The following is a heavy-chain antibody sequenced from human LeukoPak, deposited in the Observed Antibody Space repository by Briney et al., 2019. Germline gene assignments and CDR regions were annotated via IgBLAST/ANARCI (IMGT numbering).Heavy chain of an antibody. CDR3: ARDRSSTWYGGIDY. CDR2: INAGNGNT. J-gene: IGHJ4*02. D-gene: IGHD6-13*01. Sequence: ASVKVSCMASGYTFASYSIHWVRQAPGQKLEWMGWINAGNGNTEYSQNFQGRVTITRDTSASTSYMELSSLRFEDTAVYYCARDRSSTWYGGIDYWGQGTLVTASS. CDR1: GYTFASYS. V-gene: IGHV1-3*01.